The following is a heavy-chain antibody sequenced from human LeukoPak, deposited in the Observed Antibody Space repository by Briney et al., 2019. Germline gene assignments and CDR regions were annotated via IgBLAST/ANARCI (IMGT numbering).Heavy chain of an antibody. D-gene: IGHD6-19*01. CDR3: AKVRPPSAVAIFSDY. Sequence: GGSLRLSCAASGFTFSSYAMSGVRQAPGKGLEGVSAISGSGGSTYYADSVKGPFTISRDNSKNTLYLQMKSPRAEHTAVYYCAKVRPPSAVAIFSDYWGQGTLVTVSS. V-gene: IGHV3-23*01. CDR2: ISGSGGST. CDR1: GFTFSSYA. J-gene: IGHJ4*02.